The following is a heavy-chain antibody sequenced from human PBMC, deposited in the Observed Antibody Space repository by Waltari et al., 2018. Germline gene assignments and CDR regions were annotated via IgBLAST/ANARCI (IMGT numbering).Heavy chain of an antibody. Sequence: QLQLQESGPGLVKPSETLSLTCTVSGGSFDSSHYYWGWIRQPPGKGLEWLGTIFYNGATKYNPSLKSLVSISLDTSKNQFSLRLSSITAADTAMYYCAREIRDIVVVPSPGGYWGQGTLVTVSS. CDR1: GGSFDSSHYY. CDR2: IFYNGAT. CDR3: AREIRDIVVVPSPGGY. V-gene: IGHV4-39*07. D-gene: IGHD2-2*01. J-gene: IGHJ4*02.